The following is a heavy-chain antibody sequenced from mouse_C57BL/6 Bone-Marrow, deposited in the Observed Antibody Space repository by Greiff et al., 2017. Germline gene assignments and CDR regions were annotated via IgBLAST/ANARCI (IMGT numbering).Heavy chain of an antibody. Sequence: EVKVVESGGGLVQPGGSLKLSCAASGFTFSDSGMAWVRQAPRTGPEWVAFISNLAYSSYYADTVTGRLTISRENAKNTLYLEMSSLRAEDTAMYYCARDDYEGYWYFDVWGTGTTVTVSS. CDR1: GFTFSDSG. J-gene: IGHJ1*03. CDR3: ARDDYEGYWYFDV. D-gene: IGHD2-4*01. CDR2: ISNLAYSS. V-gene: IGHV5-15*01.